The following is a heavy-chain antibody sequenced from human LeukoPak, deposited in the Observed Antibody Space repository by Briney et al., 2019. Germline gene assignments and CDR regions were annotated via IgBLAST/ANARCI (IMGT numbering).Heavy chain of an antibody. D-gene: IGHD5-18*01. CDR1: GFTFNSYS. CDR3: AREGRIQLWTSGAGDY. J-gene: IGHJ4*02. Sequence: GGSLRLSCAASGFTFNSYSMNWVRQAPGKGLEWVSYISSSSSTIYYADSVKGRFTISRDNAKNSLYLQMNSLRAEDTAVYYCAREGRIQLWTSGAGDYWGQGTLVTVSS. V-gene: IGHV3-48*04. CDR2: ISSSSSTI.